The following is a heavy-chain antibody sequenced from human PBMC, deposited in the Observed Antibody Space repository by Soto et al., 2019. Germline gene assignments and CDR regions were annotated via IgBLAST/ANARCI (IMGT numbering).Heavy chain of an antibody. Sequence: QVQLVQSGAEVKKPGSSVKVSCKASGGTFSSYAISWVRQAPGQGLEWVGGIIPIFGTANYAQKFQGRVTITADESTSTAYMELSSLRSEDTAVYYCARDNIVVVVAAAYYYYYGMDVWGQGTTVTVSS. D-gene: IGHD2-15*01. CDR3: ARDNIVVVVAAAYYYYYGMDV. V-gene: IGHV1-69*01. CDR1: GGTFSSYA. J-gene: IGHJ6*02. CDR2: IIPIFGTA.